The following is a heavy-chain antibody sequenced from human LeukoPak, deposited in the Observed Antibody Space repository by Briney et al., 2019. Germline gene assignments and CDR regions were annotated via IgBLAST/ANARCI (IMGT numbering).Heavy chain of an antibody. D-gene: IGHD4-11*01. CDR1: GFTFRYFY. CDR3: ERVGATTYN. J-gene: IGHJ4*02. CDR2: IGNSTDI. V-gene: IGHV3-11*05. Sequence: GGSLRLSCAASGFTFRYFYMRRLRQAPGKGLEWVSYIGNSTDIKYADSVKGRFTISRDNAKNSLFLQMNSLRAEDTAVYYCERVGATTYNWGQRTLVTVSS.